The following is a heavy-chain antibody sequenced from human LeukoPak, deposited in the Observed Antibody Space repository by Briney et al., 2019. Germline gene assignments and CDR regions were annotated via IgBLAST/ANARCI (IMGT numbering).Heavy chain of an antibody. CDR3: ARGDSGLGELTSNWFDP. CDR2: INHSGST. CDR1: GGSFSGYY. Sequence: SETLSLTCAVYGGSFSGYYWSWIRQPPGKGLEWIGEINHSGSTNYNPSLKSRVTISVDTSKNQFSLKLSSVTAADTAVYYCARGDSGLGELTSNWFDPWGQGTLVTVSS. D-gene: IGHD3-16*01. J-gene: IGHJ5*02. V-gene: IGHV4-34*01.